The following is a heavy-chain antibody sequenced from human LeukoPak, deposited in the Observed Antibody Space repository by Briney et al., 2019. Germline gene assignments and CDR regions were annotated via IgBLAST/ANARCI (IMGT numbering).Heavy chain of an antibody. CDR2: INSNGRTT. D-gene: IGHD4-11*01. CDR3: ARGGSTVTTISSS. Sequence: GGSLGLSCTASGFTFSIFWMHWVRQAPGKGLEWVSLINSNGRTTTYGDAVKGRFTISRDNAKNTLYLQMNRLTAEDTAMYFCARGGSTVTTISSSWGQGTLVTVSS. CDR1: GFTFSIFW. V-gene: IGHV3-74*01. J-gene: IGHJ5*02.